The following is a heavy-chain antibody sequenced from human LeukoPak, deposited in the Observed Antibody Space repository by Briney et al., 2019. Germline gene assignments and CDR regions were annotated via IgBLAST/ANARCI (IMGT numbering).Heavy chain of an antibody. J-gene: IGHJ3*02. Sequence: ASVKVSCKASAYTFTSYCISCVRQSPGQALECMGWISAYNGNTNYAQKLQGRVTMTTDTSTSTAYMELRSLRSDDTAAYYCARASYDSYAFDIWGQGTMVTVSS. CDR3: ARASYDSYAFDI. V-gene: IGHV1-18*01. D-gene: IGHD1-1*01. CDR2: ISAYNGNT. CDR1: AYTFTSYC.